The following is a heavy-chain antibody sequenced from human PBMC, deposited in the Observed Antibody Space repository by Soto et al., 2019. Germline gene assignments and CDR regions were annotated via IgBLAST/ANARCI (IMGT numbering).Heavy chain of an antibody. CDR2: IVVGSGNT. CDR3: AARGGYYDYVWGSYRFDY. Sequence: SVKVSCKASGFTFTSSAVQWVRQARGQRLEWIGWIVVGSGNTNYAQKFQERVTITRDMSTSTAYMELSSLRSEDTAVYYCAARGGYYDYVWGSYRFDYWGQGTLVTVSS. CDR1: GFTFTSSA. D-gene: IGHD3-16*02. J-gene: IGHJ4*02. V-gene: IGHV1-58*01.